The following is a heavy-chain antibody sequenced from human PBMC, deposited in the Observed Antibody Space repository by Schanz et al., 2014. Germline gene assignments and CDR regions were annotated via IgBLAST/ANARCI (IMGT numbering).Heavy chain of an antibody. CDR2: LSFDSRHI. J-gene: IGHJ4*02. V-gene: IGHV3-21*06. CDR3: ARDGVAATTDFEY. Sequence: EVQLVESGGGLEQPGGSLRLSCEASGFTFRDYSMNWVRQAPGKGPEWVAFLSFDSRHIYYADSVKGRFTISRDNAKSSLHPQMNSLRADDTAVYYCARDGVAATTDFEYWGQGALVTVSS. CDR1: GFTFRDYS. D-gene: IGHD1-1*01.